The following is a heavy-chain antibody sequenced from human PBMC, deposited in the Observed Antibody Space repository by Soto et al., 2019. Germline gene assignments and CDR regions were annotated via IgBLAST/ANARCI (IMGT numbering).Heavy chain of an antibody. CDR1: GGTFRSNA. Sequence: SVKVSCKASGGTFRSNAISWVRQAPGQGLEWMGGIIPIFSTANYAQKIQCRVTITADESTRMVYMELSSLRSEDTAIYYCARPYHSSGYTLQQRGQGTLVTVSS. V-gene: IGHV1-69*13. J-gene: IGHJ1*01. CDR2: IIPIFSTA. CDR3: ARPYHSSGYTLQQ. D-gene: IGHD3-22*01.